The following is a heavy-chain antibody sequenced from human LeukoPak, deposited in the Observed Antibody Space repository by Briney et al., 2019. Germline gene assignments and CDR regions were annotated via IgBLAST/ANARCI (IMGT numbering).Heavy chain of an antibody. V-gene: IGHV4-39*01. D-gene: IGHD6-13*01. CDR2: MFYGGTN. CDR1: GASINNADYY. Sequence: PPEALSLTCSVSGASINNADYYWGWIRQAPGKGLEWIGSMFYGGTNHYNPSLKSRATISVDTSKNQFSLKLTSVTAADAAIYYCARQLPTAAADTRGYFDYWGQGAVVTVSS. CDR3: ARQLPTAAADTRGYFDY. J-gene: IGHJ4*01.